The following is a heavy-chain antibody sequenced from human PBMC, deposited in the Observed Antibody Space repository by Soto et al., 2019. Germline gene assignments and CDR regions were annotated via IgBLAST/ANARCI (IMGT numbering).Heavy chain of an antibody. CDR3: ARERTKAIFGVVIISDYYGMDV. J-gene: IGHJ6*02. D-gene: IGHD3-3*02. V-gene: IGHV3-30-3*01. Sequence: GGSLRLSCAASGFPFSSYAMHWVRQAPGKGLEWVAVISYDGSNKYYADSVKGRFTISRDNSKNTLYLQMNSLRAEDTAVYYCARERTKAIFGVVIISDYYGMDVWGQGTTVTVSS. CDR2: ISYDGSNK. CDR1: GFPFSSYA.